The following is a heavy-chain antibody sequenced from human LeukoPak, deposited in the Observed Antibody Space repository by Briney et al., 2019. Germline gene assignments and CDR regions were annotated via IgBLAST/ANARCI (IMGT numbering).Heavy chain of an antibody. CDR1: GFTFDDYA. D-gene: IGHD5-12*01. CDR2: ISWNSDTI. CDR3: ITNGGGDSGYGNFDY. Sequence: PGRSLRLSCAVSGFTFDDYAMHWVRQVPRKGLEWVSHISWNSDTIGYADSVKGRFTISRDNAKNSLYLQMNSLRAEDTALYYCITNGGGDSGYGNFDYWGQGTLVTVSS. J-gene: IGHJ4*02. V-gene: IGHV3-9*01.